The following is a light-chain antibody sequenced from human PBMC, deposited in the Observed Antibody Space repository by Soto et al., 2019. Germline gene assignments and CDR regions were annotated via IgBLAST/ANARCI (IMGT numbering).Light chain of an antibody. CDR1: QSVSSSY. Sequence: EIVLTQSPGTLSLSPGERATLSCRASQSVSSSYLAWYQQKPGQAPRLLIYGASSRATGIPDRFSGSGSGTDFTLTISRLEPEDFAVYYCQQYCRHGFTFGPGTKVDIK. V-gene: IGKV3-20*01. J-gene: IGKJ3*01. CDR2: GAS. CDR3: QQYCRHGFT.